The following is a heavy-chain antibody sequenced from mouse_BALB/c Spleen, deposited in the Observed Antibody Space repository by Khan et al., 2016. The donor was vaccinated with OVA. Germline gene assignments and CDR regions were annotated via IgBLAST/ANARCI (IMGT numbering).Heavy chain of an antibody. CDR3: ATSYFYGYYFDY. CDR2: ISSDSNTI. Sequence: EVELVESGGGLVQSGGSRKLSCAASGFTFTSYGMHWIRQALEKGLEWVAYISSDSNTIYYADTVKGRFTISRDNPKNTLFLQMTSLRSGDTAMYFCATSYFYGYYFDYWGQGTTLTVSS. J-gene: IGHJ2*01. CDR1: GFTFTSYG. V-gene: IGHV5-17*02. D-gene: IGHD1-1*01.